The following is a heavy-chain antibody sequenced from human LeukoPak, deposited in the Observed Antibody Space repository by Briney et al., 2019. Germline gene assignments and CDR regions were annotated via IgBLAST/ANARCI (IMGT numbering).Heavy chain of an antibody. V-gene: IGHV4-4*07. CDR3: AREDLAAAGFDY. Sequence: SETLSLTCTVSGGSISSYYWSWIRQPAGKELEWIGRIYTSGSTNYNPSLKSRVTISVDKSKNQFSLKLSSVTAADTAVYYCAREDLAAAGFDYWGQGTLVTVSS. J-gene: IGHJ4*02. D-gene: IGHD6-13*01. CDR1: GGSISSYY. CDR2: IYTSGST.